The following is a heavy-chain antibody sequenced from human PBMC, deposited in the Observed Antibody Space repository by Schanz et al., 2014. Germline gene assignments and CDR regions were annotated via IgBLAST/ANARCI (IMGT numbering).Heavy chain of an antibody. J-gene: IGHJ4*02. Sequence: QVQLVESGGGVVQFGRSLRLSCVASGFTFSSYGMHWVRQAPGKGLEWGAVIWDDENNKYYGDSVKGRFTISRDNSKNTLYLHMNTLRSEDTAVYYCAKDSTHIDIVLVPTAIDYWGQGTLVTVSS. CDR2: IWDDENNK. CDR1: GFTFSSYG. D-gene: IGHD2-2*01. V-gene: IGHV3-33*06. CDR3: AKDSTHIDIVLVPTAIDY.